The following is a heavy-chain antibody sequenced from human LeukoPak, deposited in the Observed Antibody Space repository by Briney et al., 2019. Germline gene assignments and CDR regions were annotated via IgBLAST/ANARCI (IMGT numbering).Heavy chain of an antibody. Sequence: LSETLSLTCAVYGGSFSGYYWSWIRHPPGKGLEWIGSIYHSGTTYYNPSLKSRVTISVHTSKNQFSLKLTSVTAADTAVYYCARDETYSSDWQPNHYYYYMDVWGKGTTVTVSS. J-gene: IGHJ6*03. V-gene: IGHV4-34*01. CDR3: ARDETYSSDWQPNHYYYYMDV. D-gene: IGHD6-19*01. CDR2: IYHSGTT. CDR1: GGSFSGYY.